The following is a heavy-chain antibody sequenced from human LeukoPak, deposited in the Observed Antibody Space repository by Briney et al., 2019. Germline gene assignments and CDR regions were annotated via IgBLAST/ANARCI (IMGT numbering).Heavy chain of an antibody. V-gene: IGHV3-21*01. J-gene: IGHJ6*02. CDR2: ISSSSSYI. CDR3: ASFLYYDSSGYGYYYYGMDV. D-gene: IGHD3-22*01. Sequence: GGSLRLSCAASGFTFSSYSMNWVRQAPGKGLEWVSSISSSSSYIYYADSVKGRFTISRDNAKNSLYPQMNSLRAEDTAVYYCASFLYYDSSGYGYYYYGMDVWGQGTTVTVSS. CDR1: GFTFSSYS.